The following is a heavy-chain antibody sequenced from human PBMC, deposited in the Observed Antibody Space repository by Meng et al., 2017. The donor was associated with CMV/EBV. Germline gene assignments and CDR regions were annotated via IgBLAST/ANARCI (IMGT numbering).Heavy chain of an antibody. CDR3: ARMYRDDYVWGSYRDYYYGMDV. CDR2: IYYSGST. Sequence: SETLSLTCTVSGDSISSYYWSWIRQPPGKGLEWIGYIYYSGSTYYKPSLKSRVTISLDTSKNQFSLKLISVTAADTAVYYCARMYRDDYVWGSYRDYYYGMDVWGQGTTVTVSS. CDR1: GDSISSYY. V-gene: IGHV4-59*01. J-gene: IGHJ6*02. D-gene: IGHD3-16*02.